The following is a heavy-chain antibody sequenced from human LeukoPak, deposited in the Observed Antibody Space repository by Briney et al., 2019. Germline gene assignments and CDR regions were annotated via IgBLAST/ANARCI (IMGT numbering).Heavy chain of an antibody. CDR3: ARASGVAAVDY. CDR1: GFTFDDYA. V-gene: IGHV3-21*01. CDR2: ISSSSSYI. Sequence: GGSLRLSCAASGFTFDDYAMHWVRQAPGKGLEWVSSISSSSSYIYYADSVKGRFTISRDNAKNSLYLQMNSLRAEDTAVYYCARASGVAAVDYWGQGTLVTVSS. D-gene: IGHD6-19*01. J-gene: IGHJ4*02.